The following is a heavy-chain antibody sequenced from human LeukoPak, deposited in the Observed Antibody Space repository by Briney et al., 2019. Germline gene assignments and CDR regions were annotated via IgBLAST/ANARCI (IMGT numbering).Heavy chain of an antibody. V-gene: IGHV3-23*01. Sequence: GGSLRLSCAASGFTFSSYAMSWVRQAPGKGLEWVSAISGSGGSTYYADSVKGRFTISRDNSKNTLYLQMNSLRAEHTAVYYCASLHWELLVGAPDYWGQGTLVTVSS. CDR2: ISGSGGST. J-gene: IGHJ4*02. CDR1: GFTFSSYA. CDR3: ASLHWELLVGAPDY. D-gene: IGHD1-26*01.